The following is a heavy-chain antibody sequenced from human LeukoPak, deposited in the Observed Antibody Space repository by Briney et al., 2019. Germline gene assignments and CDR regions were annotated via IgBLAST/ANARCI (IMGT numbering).Heavy chain of an antibody. CDR1: GGSISSGSYY. V-gene: IGHV4-61*02. J-gene: IGHJ5*02. CDR2: IYTSGST. D-gene: IGHD3-9*01. CDR3: AREDYDVLTGYPRFDP. Sequence: SQTLSLTCTVSGGSISSGSYYWSWIRQPAGKGLEWIGRIYTSGSTNYNPSLKSRVTISVDTSKNQFSLKLSSVTAADTAVYYCAREDYDVLTGYPRFDPWGHGTLVTVSS.